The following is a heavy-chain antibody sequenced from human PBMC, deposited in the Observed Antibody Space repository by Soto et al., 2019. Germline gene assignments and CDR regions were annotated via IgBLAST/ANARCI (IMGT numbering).Heavy chain of an antibody. CDR3: ASDMDYYHYYGMDV. Sequence: GASVKVSCKASGGISTSHSISWIRQAPGQGLQWMGGTIPLFGRGNHAQQFQDRLTITADKSTSTVYMELSSLRLTDTAVYYCASDMDYYHYYGMDVWGQGTTVTVSS. J-gene: IGHJ6*02. D-gene: IGHD3-10*01. CDR2: TIPLFGRG. V-gene: IGHV1-69*06. CDR1: GGISTSHS.